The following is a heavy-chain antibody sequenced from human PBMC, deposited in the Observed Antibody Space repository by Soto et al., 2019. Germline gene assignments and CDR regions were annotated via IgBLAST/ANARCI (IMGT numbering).Heavy chain of an antibody. CDR2: IIPILGIA. D-gene: IGHD3-10*01. V-gene: IGHV1-69*02. J-gene: IGHJ4*02. Sequence: SVKVSCKASGGTFSSYTISWVRQAPGQGLEWMGRIIPILGIANYAQKFQGRVTITADKSTSTAYMELSSLRSEDTAVYYCASAIWFGELSGLSFDYWGQGTLVTVSS. CDR1: GGTFSSYT. CDR3: ASAIWFGELSGLSFDY.